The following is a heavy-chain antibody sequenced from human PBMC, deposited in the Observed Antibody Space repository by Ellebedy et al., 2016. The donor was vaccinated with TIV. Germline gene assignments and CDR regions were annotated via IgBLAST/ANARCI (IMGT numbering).Heavy chain of an antibody. Sequence: ASVKVSCKASGGTFSSYAISWVRQAPGQGLEWMGWISAYNGNTNYAQKLQGRVTMTTDTSTSTAYMELRSLRSDDTAVYYCARDPGSSSAFRYSSSSNYYYGMDVWGQGTTVNVSS. CDR2: ISAYNGNT. V-gene: IGHV1-18*01. CDR3: ARDPGSSSAFRYSSSSNYYYGMDV. D-gene: IGHD6-13*01. J-gene: IGHJ6*02. CDR1: GGTFSSYA.